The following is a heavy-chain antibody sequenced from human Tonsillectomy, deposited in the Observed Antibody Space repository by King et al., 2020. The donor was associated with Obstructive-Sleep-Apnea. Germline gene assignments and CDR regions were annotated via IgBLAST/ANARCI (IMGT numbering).Heavy chain of an antibody. Sequence: QLQESGPGLVKPSETLSLTCTVSDYSISSGYYWGWIRQPPGKGLEWIGSISHSGSTYYNPSLNSRLTISVDTSKNQFSLKLSSVTAADTAVYYCARVGDSSAYYYFDFWGQGTLVTVSS. D-gene: IGHD3-22*01. CDR1: DYSISSGYY. J-gene: IGHJ4*02. V-gene: IGHV4-38-2*02. CDR3: ARVGDSSAYYYFDF. CDR2: ISHSGST.